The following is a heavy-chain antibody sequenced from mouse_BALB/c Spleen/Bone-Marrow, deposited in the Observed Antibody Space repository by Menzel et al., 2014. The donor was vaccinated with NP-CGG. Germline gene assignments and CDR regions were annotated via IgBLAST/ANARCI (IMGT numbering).Heavy chain of an antibody. D-gene: IGHD2-4*01. V-gene: IGHV5-17*02. J-gene: IGHJ3*01. CDR2: ISSGSNTI. CDR1: GFTFSSFG. Sequence: DVMLVESGGGLVQPGGSRKLSRAASGFTFSSFGMHWIRQAPEKGLEWVAYISSGSNTIYYEDTVKGRFTISRDNPKNTLFLQMTSLRSEDTAMYYCARRGTMITAGPFAYWGQGTLVTVSA. CDR3: ARRGTMITAGPFAY.